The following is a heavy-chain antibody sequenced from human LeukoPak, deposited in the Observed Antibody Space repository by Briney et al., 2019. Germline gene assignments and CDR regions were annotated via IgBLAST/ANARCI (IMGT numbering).Heavy chain of an antibody. CDR2: IYSGGST. Sequence: GGSLRLSCAASGFTFSSYGMHWVRQAPGKGLERVSLIYSGGSTSYADSVKGRFTISRDNSKNTLFLQMNSLRAEDTAVYYCARDHYYSSGSFYTDYWGQGTLVTVSS. CDR3: ARDHYYSSGSFYTDY. V-gene: IGHV3-66*01. J-gene: IGHJ4*02. CDR1: GFTFSSYG. D-gene: IGHD3-10*01.